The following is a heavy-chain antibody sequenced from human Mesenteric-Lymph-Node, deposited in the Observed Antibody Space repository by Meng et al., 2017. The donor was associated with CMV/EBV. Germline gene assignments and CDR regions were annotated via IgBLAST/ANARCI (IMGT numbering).Heavy chain of an antibody. V-gene: IGHV1-2*02. CDR1: GFTFNAYY. D-gene: IGHD3-3*01. CDR2: INPYTGDT. J-gene: IGHJ3*02. Sequence: ASVKVSCKASGFTFNAYYIHWVRQAPGRGLEWMGWINPYTGDTRYAEKFQGRVAMTRDTSISTAYMELIRLRSDDTAVYFCARGQLLDWLFNDVLDTWGEGTMVTVSS. CDR3: ARGQLLDWLFNDVLDT.